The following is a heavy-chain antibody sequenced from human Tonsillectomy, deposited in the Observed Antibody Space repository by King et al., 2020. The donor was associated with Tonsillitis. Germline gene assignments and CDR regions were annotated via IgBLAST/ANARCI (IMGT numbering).Heavy chain of an antibody. J-gene: IGHJ6*02. CDR3: ARGGDCGNISCYGDYAMDV. V-gene: IGHV4-30-4*07. D-gene: IGHD2-2*01. CDR2: IYYSGGT. CDR1: GGSISSGDYS. Sequence: LQLQESGPGLVKPSQTLSLTCAVSGGSISSGDYSWSWIRQPPGKGLEWIGYIYYSGGTYYNPSLKSRVTISVDTSKNQFSLRLSSVTAADTAVYYCARGGDCGNISCYGDYAMDVWGQGTTVTVSS.